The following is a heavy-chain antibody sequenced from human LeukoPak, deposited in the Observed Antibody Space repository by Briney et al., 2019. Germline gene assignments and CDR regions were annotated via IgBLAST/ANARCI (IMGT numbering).Heavy chain of an antibody. J-gene: IGHJ4*02. V-gene: IGHV3-23*01. CDR2: NSGSGGST. Sequence: GGSLRLSCAASGFTFSSYGMSWVRQAPGKGLEWVSTNSGSGGSTYYADSVKGRFTISRDDARNSLFLQMNSLRVEDTAVYYCGRDPVDYWGQGTLVTVSS. CDR1: GFTFSSYG. CDR3: GRDPVDY.